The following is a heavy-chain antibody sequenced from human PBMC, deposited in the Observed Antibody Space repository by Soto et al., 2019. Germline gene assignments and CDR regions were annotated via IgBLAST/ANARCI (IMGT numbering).Heavy chain of an antibody. D-gene: IGHD3-16*01. Sequence: PGGALKLSRVTPCFTLNSRSIHRGPPAPGKGLVWVSRINSDGSSTSYADSVKGRFTISRDNAKNTLYLQMNSLRAEDTAVYYCASGVYFGGAFDIWGQGTMVTVSS. CDR1: CFTLNSRS. CDR3: ASGVYFGGAFDI. CDR2: INSDGSST. V-gene: IGHV3-74*01. J-gene: IGHJ3*02.